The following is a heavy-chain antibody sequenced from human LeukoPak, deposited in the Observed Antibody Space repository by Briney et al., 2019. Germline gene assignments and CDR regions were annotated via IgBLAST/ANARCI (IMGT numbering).Heavy chain of an antibody. J-gene: IGHJ3*02. V-gene: IGHV3-30*01. D-gene: IGHD3-22*01. CDR2: ISYDGSNK. CDR3: ARASLNQFHSSGPPGGAFDI. Sequence: GGSLRLSCAASGFTFSSYAMHWVRQAPGKGLEWVAVISYDGSNKYYADSVKGRFTISRDNSKNTLYLQMNSLRAEDTAVYYCARASLNQFHSSGPPGGAFDIWGQGTMVTVSS. CDR1: GFTFSSYA.